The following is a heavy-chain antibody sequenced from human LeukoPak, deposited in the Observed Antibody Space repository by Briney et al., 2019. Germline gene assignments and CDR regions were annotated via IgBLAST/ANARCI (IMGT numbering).Heavy chain of an antibody. V-gene: IGHV5-51*01. CDR3: ARLGRYCSGGSCYKSWVDY. CDR1: GYSFTNYW. D-gene: IGHD2-15*01. CDR2: IYPADSDT. Sequence: GESLKISCQASGYSFTNYWIAWVRQMPGKGPEWMGIIYPADSDTEYSPSFQGQVTISADKSISTAYLQWGSLKASDTAMYYCARLGRYCSGGSCYKSWVDYWGQGTLVTVSS. J-gene: IGHJ4*02.